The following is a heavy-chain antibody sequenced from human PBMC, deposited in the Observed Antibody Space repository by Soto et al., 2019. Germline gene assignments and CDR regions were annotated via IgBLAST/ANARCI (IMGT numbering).Heavy chain of an antibody. Sequence: SETLSLTCAVYGGSFSGYYWSWIRQPPGKGLEWIGEINHSGSTNYNPSLKSRVTISVDTSKNQFSLKLSSVTAADTVVYYCALIITVREDHTVTPHSSRVQGPGRDYYYMDVWGKGTTVTVSS. V-gene: IGHV4-34*01. J-gene: IGHJ6*03. CDR2: INHSGST. D-gene: IGHD4-4*01. CDR1: GGSFSGYY. CDR3: ALIITVREDHTVTPHSSRVQGPGRDYYYMDV.